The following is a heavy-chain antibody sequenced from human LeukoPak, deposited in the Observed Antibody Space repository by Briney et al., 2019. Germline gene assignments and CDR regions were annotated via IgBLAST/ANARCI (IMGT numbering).Heavy chain of an antibody. CDR1: GFTFGSYG. CDR3: ARDGVTRRYNMYYYMDV. V-gene: IGHV3-30*02. CDR2: IRYDGSNK. Sequence: GGSLRLSCAASGFTFGSYGMHWVRQAPGKGLEWVAFIRYDGSNKYYADSVKGRFTISRDNSKNTLYLQMNSLRGEDTAVYYCARDGVTRRYNMYYYMDVWGKGTTVTVSS. J-gene: IGHJ6*03. D-gene: IGHD1-1*01.